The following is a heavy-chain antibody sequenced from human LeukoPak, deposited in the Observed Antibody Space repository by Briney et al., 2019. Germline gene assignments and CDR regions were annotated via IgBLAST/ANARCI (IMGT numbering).Heavy chain of an antibody. CDR1: GFIFSNYA. CDR2: ISYDGSNK. D-gene: IGHD3-10*01. Sequence: GRSLRLSCAASGFIFSNYAMHWIRQAPGQVLEWVAVISYDGSNKPYTDSVKGRFTISKDNSKNTLYLQMNSLRAEDTAVYYCARDNYGCDYWGQGTLVSVSS. V-gene: IGHV3-30*04. J-gene: IGHJ4*02. CDR3: ARDNYGCDY.